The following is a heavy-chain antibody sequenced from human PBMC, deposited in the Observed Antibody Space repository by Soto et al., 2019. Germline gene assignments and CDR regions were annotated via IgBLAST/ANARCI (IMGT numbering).Heavy chain of an antibody. CDR2: ISAYNGNT. D-gene: IGHD6-13*01. CDR1: GHTFTSYG. V-gene: IGHV1-18*01. CDR3: ARAVYSSSWYRFDY. Sequence: ASVKVSCKASGHTFTSYGISWVRQAPGQGLEWMGWISAYNGNTNYAQKLQGRVTMTTDTSTSTAYMELRSLRSDDTAVYYCARAVYSSSWYRFDYWGQGTLVTVSS. J-gene: IGHJ4*02.